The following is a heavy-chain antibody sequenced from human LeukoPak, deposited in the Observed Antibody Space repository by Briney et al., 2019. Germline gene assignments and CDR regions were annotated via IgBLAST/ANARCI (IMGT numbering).Heavy chain of an antibody. CDR2: INPNNGGT. D-gene: IGHD6-13*01. J-gene: IGHJ5*02. V-gene: IGHV1-2*02. CDR1: GYTFTGYY. CDR3: ARERTLTYGAAAGTTCNWFDP. Sequence: ASVKVSCKASGYTFTGYYIHWVRQAPGQGVGVVGWINPNNGGTNYAQKFQGRVTMTRDTSISTAYMELSRLRSDDTAVYYCARERTLTYGAAAGTTCNWFDPWGQGTLVTVSS.